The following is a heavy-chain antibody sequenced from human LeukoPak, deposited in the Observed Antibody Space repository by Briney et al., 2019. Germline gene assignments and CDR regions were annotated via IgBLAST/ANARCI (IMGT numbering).Heavy chain of an antibody. Sequence: GGSLRLSCAASGFTFSSYAMSWVRQAPGKGLEWVSAISGSGGSTYYADSVKGRFTISRDNSKNTLYLQMNSLRAEDTAVYYCAKDRDVYCGGDCPPDYWGQGTLVTVSS. V-gene: IGHV3-23*01. CDR3: AKDRDVYCGGDCPPDY. J-gene: IGHJ4*02. D-gene: IGHD2-21*02. CDR1: GFTFSSYA. CDR2: ISGSGGST.